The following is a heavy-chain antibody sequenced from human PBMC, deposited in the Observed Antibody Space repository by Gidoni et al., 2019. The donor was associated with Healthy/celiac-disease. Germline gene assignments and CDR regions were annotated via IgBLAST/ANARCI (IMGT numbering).Heavy chain of an antibody. CDR3: ARHKDSAIFGVVTPSFFDY. CDR2: IYYSGST. J-gene: IGHJ4*02. D-gene: IGHD3-3*01. Sequence: QLQLQESGPGLVKPSETLSLTCTVSGGSISSSSYYWGWIRQPPGKGLEWIGSIYYSGSTYYNPSLKSRVTISVDTSKNQFSLKLSSVTAADTAVYYCARHKDSAIFGVVTPSFFDYWGQGTLVTVSS. CDR1: GGSISSSSYY. V-gene: IGHV4-39*01.